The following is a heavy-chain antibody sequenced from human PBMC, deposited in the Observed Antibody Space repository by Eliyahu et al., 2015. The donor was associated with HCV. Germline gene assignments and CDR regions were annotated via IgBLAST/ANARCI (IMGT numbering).Heavy chain of an antibody. D-gene: IGHD6-19*01. CDR2: IHHSGST. CDR1: GGSISSYS. Sequence: QVQLQESGPGLVKPSETLSLTCTVSGGSISSYSWSWXRQPPGKGXEWIGYIHHSGSTNYNPSLKSRVTISLDTSKNQFSLKLSSVTAADTAVYYCASGGGGIAVTGTGGWFDPWGQGTLVTVSS. CDR3: ASGGGGIAVTGTGGWFDP. J-gene: IGHJ5*02. V-gene: IGHV4-59*01.